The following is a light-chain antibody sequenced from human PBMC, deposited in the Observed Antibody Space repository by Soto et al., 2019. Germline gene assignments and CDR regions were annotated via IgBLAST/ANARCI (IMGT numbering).Light chain of an antibody. Sequence: DIQMTQSPSSLSASVGDRVTITCQASHDITNYLSWYQVKPGKAPKLLMYDASNLETGVPSRFSGSGSGTDFTFTISSLQPEDIAIYYCQQYDNFPYTFGQGTKLEI. J-gene: IGKJ2*01. CDR2: DAS. CDR1: HDITNY. CDR3: QQYDNFPYT. V-gene: IGKV1-33*01.